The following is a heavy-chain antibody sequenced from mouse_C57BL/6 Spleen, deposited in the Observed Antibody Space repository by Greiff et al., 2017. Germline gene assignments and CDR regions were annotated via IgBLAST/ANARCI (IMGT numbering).Heavy chain of an antibody. CDR3: ARSGGSSYFDV. D-gene: IGHD1-1*01. CDR1: GYTFTSYW. V-gene: IGHV1-64*01. CDR2: IHPNSGST. Sequence: VQLQQPGAELVKPGASVKLSCKASGYTFTSYWMHWVKQRPGQGLEWIGMIHPNSGSTNYNEKFKSKATLTVDKSSSTAYMQLSSLTSEDSAVYYCARSGGSSYFDVWGTGTTVTVSS. J-gene: IGHJ1*03.